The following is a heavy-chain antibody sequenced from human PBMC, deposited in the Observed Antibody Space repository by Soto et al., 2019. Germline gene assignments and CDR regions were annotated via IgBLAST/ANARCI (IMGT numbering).Heavy chain of an antibody. J-gene: IGHJ5*02. D-gene: IGHD6-6*01. CDR2: ISAYNGNT. CDR1: GYTFTSYG. CDR3: ARVQGSSSLGWFDP. Sequence: GASVKVSCKXSGYTFTSYGISWVRQAPGQGLEWMGWISAYNGNTNYAQKLQGRVTVTTDTSTSTAYMELRSLRSDDTAVYYCARVQGSSSLGWFDPWGQGTLVTVSS. V-gene: IGHV1-18*01.